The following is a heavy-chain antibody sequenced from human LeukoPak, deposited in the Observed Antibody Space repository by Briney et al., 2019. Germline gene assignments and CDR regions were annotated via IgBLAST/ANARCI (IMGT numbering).Heavy chain of an antibody. CDR3: VRVATTSSGWYHFDN. J-gene: IGHJ4*02. Sequence: GGSLRLSCAASGFAITDHHMDWVRQAPGKGMEWVGRSQTTKPNSCTTEYAASVKGRFTISRDDSKNSLYLQLNSLKTEDTAVYYCVRVATTSSGWYHFDNWGQGTLVTVSS. D-gene: IGHD6-13*01. CDR1: GFAITDHH. CDR2: SQTTKPNSCTT. V-gene: IGHV3-72*01.